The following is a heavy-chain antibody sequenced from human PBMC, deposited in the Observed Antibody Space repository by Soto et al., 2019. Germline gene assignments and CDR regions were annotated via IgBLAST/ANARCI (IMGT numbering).Heavy chain of an antibody. J-gene: IGHJ4*02. D-gene: IGHD2-15*01. CDR3: AKVRMAQIVYFDY. V-gene: IGHV3-23*01. CDR1: GFTFSSYA. Sequence: EVQLLESGGGLVQPGGSLRLSCAASGFTFSSYAMSWVHQAPGKGLEWVSAISGSGGSTYYADSVKGRFTISRDNSKNTLYLQMNSLRAEDTAVYYCAKVRMAQIVYFDYWGQGTLVTVSS. CDR2: ISGSGGST.